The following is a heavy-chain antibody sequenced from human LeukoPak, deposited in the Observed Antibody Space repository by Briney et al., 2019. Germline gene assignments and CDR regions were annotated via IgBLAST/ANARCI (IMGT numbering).Heavy chain of an antibody. Sequence: SVKVSCKASGGTFGSYAISWVRQAPGQGLEWMGGIIPIFGTANYAQKFQGRVTITADESTSTAYMELSSLRSEDTAVYYCASHNVYYDLWSGYREYDAFDIWGQGTMVTVSS. CDR2: IIPIFGTA. V-gene: IGHV1-69*01. D-gene: IGHD3-3*01. CDR3: ASHNVYYDLWSGYREYDAFDI. CDR1: GGTFGSYA. J-gene: IGHJ3*02.